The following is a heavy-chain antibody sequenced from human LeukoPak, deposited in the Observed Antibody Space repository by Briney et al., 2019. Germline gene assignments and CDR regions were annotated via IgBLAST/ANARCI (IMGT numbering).Heavy chain of an antibody. Sequence: SKTLSLTCTVSGGSISSYYMSWIRQPPGKGLEWIGYIYYSGSTNYNPSLKRRVTISLETSKKQFSLKLSSITGADAAVYYYCGVCPWGYGEYEVQAFDIWGQGTMVTVSS. CDR3: CGVCPWGYGEYEVQAFDI. D-gene: IGHD4-17*01. J-gene: IGHJ3*02. CDR2: IYYSGST. V-gene: IGHV4-59*01. CDR1: GGSISSYY.